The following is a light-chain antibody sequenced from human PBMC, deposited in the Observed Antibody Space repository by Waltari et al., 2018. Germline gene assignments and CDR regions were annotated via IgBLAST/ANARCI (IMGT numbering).Light chain of an antibody. J-gene: IGLJ3*02. CDR2: STN. CDR3: LLYYCDARWV. CDR1: TGEVSSNYY. V-gene: IGLV7-43*01. Sequence: QTVVTQEPSLTVSPGGTVTLTCASTTGEVSSNYYPNWLQQKPGQAPTSLIYSTNKRHFWTPARFSGSLLGGRAALTLSHAQPEDEAAYYCLLYYCDARWVFGGGTNLTVL.